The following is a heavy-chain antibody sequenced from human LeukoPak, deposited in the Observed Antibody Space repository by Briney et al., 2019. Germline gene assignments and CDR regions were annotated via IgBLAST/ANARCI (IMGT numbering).Heavy chain of an antibody. V-gene: IGHV4-4*09. CDR1: GGSISSYY. D-gene: IGHD6-6*01. J-gene: IGHJ6*03. CDR3: ARQSIAARRGYNYMDV. CDR2: IYTSGST. Sequence: TSETLSLTCTVSGGSISSYYWSWIRQPPGKGLEWIGYIYTSGSTNYNPSLKSRVTISVDTSKNQFSLKLSSVTAADTAVYYCARQSIAARRGYNYMDVWGKGTTVTVSS.